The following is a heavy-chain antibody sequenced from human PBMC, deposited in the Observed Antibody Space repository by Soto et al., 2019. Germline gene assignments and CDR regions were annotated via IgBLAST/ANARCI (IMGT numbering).Heavy chain of an antibody. CDR2: IDHSGGT. D-gene: IGHD3-10*01. V-gene: IGHV4-34*01. CDR1: GGTCSVSY. Sequence: SETLSPTCAVYGGTCSVSYWSLIRQLPGTGLVWIGEIDHSGGTNYNPSRKSRVTISVDTSKNKFSLKLSSVTAADTAVYYCARGKRSTRGRGVTYYGMEGWGHGTKVTVS. J-gene: IGHJ6*02. CDR3: ARGKRSTRGRGVTYYGMEG.